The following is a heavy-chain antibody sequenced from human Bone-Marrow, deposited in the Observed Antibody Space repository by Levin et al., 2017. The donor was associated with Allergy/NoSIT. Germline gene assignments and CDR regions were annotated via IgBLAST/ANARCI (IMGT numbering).Heavy chain of an antibody. CDR3: ARAPRDCVWGSYRSPCYFDY. J-gene: IGHJ4*02. CDR2: ISYSGST. CDR1: GGSISSGDYY. V-gene: IGHV4-30-4*01. Sequence: SETLSLTCTVSGGSISSGDYYWSWIRQPPGKGLEWIGYISYSGSTHYNPSLKSRVTILVDTSKNQFSLRLSSVTAADTAVYFCARAPRDCVWGSYRSPCYFDYWGQGTLVTVSS. D-gene: IGHD3-16*02.